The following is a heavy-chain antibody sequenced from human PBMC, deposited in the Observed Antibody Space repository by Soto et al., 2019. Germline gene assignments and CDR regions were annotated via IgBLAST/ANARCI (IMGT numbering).Heavy chain of an antibody. CDR2: FNPSDGST. Sequence: QVQLVQSGAEVKKPGASVKVSCKASGYAFTSYFMHWVRQAPGHGLEWMLIFNPSDGSTASAQKFQGRVTMTRDTSTRTVYMELNSLRSEDTAVYYCARGGSYHHSSVSSVLDVDYWGQGTLVTVSS. CDR1: GYAFTSYF. D-gene: IGHD3-22*01. J-gene: IGHJ4*02. V-gene: IGHV1-46*03. CDR3: ARGGSYHHSSVSSVLDVDY.